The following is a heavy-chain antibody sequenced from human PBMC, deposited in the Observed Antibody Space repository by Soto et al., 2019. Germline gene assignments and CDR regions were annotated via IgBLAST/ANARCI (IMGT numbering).Heavy chain of an antibody. CDR3: AKDPRREVDSSSWRYNWFDP. CDR1: GFTFSSYG. Sequence: GGSLRLSCAASGFTFSSYGMHWVRQAPGKGLEWVAVISYDGSNKYYADSVKGRFTISRDNSKNTLYLQMNSLRAEDTAVYYCAKDPRREVDSSSWRYNWFDPWGQGTLVTVSS. J-gene: IGHJ5*02. V-gene: IGHV3-30*18. D-gene: IGHD6-13*01. CDR2: ISYDGSNK.